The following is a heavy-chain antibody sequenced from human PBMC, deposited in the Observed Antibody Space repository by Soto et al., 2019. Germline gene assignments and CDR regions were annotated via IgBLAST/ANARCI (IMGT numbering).Heavy chain of an antibody. CDR1: GGSISRGGYS. Sequence: SETLSLTCAVSGGSISRGGYSWSWIRQPPGQGLEWIGYIYHRGSTYYNPSLKSRVTISVDKSKNQFSLKLSSVTAADTAVYYCARDQLEGNWFDPWGQGTLVTVS. V-gene: IGHV4-30-2*01. J-gene: IGHJ5*02. D-gene: IGHD1-1*01. CDR2: IYHRGST. CDR3: ARDQLEGNWFDP.